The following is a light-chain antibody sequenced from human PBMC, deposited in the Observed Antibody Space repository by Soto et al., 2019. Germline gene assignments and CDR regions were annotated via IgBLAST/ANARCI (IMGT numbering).Light chain of an antibody. CDR1: QDIHNY. Sequence: AVLLTQSPSSFSASTGDRATITCRASQDIHNYLAWYHQVPGKAPKLLLYAASILQTGVPSRFSGSGSGTDFTLPIDGLQSEDFATYFCQHYYNYPWTFGQGTTVE. V-gene: IGKV1-8*01. CDR2: AAS. CDR3: QHYYNYPWT. J-gene: IGKJ1*01.